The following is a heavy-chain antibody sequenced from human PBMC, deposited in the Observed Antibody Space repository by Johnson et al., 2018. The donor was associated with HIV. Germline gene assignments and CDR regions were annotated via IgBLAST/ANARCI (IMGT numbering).Heavy chain of an antibody. J-gene: IGHJ3*02. D-gene: IGHD3-22*01. CDR1: GFTFSNAW. V-gene: IGHV3-15*01. CDR3: TRTDDAYHYDTFGYIDAFDI. Sequence: MQLVESGGGLVKPGGSLRLSCAASGFTFSNAWMSWVRQAPGKGLEWVGRIKSKTDGGTTDYAAPVKGRFTIPRDDSKNTLYLQMNSLKTEDTAVYYCTRTDDAYHYDTFGYIDAFDIWGQGTMVTVSS. CDR2: IKSKTDGGTT.